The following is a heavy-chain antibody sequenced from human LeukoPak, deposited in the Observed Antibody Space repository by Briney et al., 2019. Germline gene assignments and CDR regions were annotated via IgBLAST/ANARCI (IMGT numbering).Heavy chain of an antibody. Sequence: PSETLSLTCAVYGGSFSGYHWSWIRQPPGKGLEWIGEINHRGSINYNQSLKNRVTTSVHTTKNQLSLTKSSVTGADSPVYFCASTSARGYFDYGGEGTLVSVSS. CDR3: ASTSARGYFDY. CDR2: INHRGSI. CDR1: GGSFSGYH. D-gene: IGHD5-18*01. V-gene: IGHV4-34*01. J-gene: IGHJ4*02.